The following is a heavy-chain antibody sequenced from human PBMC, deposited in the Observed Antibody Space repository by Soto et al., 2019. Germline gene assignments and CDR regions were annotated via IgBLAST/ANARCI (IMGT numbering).Heavy chain of an antibody. Sequence: SETLSLTCTVSGGSISSSSYYWGWIRQPPGKGLEWIGSIYCSGSSYYNPSLKSRVTMSVDTSKSQFQFSLKLTSVTAADTAVYYCARHFDGWFDPWGQGTLVTVSS. CDR3: ARHFDGWFDP. CDR1: GGSISSSSYY. J-gene: IGHJ5*02. V-gene: IGHV4-39*01. CDR2: IYCSGSS.